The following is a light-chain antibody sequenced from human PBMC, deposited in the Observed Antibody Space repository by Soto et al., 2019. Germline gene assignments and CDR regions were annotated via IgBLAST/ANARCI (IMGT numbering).Light chain of an antibody. V-gene: IGKV3-20*01. J-gene: IGKJ3*01. Sequence: EIVLTQSPGTLSLSPGERATLSCRASQSVSSNYLTGYQQKPGQAPRLLIYGASSRATGIPDRFSGSGSGADFTLTISRLEPEDFAVYYCQQYGSSPFTFGPGTKVDIK. CDR1: QSVSSNY. CDR2: GAS. CDR3: QQYGSSPFT.